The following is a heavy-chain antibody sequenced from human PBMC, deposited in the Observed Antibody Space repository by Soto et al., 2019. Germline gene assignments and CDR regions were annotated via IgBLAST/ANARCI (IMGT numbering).Heavy chain of an antibody. J-gene: IGHJ4*02. CDR1: GFSISTHA. CDR3: ARESSAWPNYFDS. V-gene: IGHV3-23*01. CDR2: FSGRSGET. Sequence: GGSLRLSCVASGFSISTHALTWVRQAPGKGLEWVSSFSGRSGETYYAASVKGRFTISGDSSKNTVILQMNNLRADDTALYYCARESSAWPNYFDSWGQGIQVTVSS. D-gene: IGHD6-19*01.